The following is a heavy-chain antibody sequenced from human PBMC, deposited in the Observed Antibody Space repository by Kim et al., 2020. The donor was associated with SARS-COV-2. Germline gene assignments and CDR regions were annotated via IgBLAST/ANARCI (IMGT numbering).Heavy chain of an antibody. D-gene: IGHD3-22*01. CDR3: ARDLYYYDSSGYYGYYGMDV. Sequence: SVKVSCKASGGTFSSYTISWVRQAPGQGLEWMGRIIPILGIANYAQKFQGRVTITADKSTSTAYMELSSLRSEDTAVYYCARDLYYYDSSGYYGYYGMDVWGQGTTVTVSS. J-gene: IGHJ6*02. V-gene: IGHV1-69*04. CDR1: GGTFSSYT. CDR2: IIPILGIA.